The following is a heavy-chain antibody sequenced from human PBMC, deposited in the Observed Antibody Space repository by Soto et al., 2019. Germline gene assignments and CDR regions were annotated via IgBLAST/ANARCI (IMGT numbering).Heavy chain of an antibody. J-gene: IGHJ3*01. V-gene: IGHV1-18*01. CDR1: GYTVTSYG. D-gene: IGHD3-22*01. Sequence: QVQLVQSGAEVKKPGASVKVSCKASGYTVTSYGFTWVRQAPGQGLEWMGWISAYDGNTKYPQKLQDRITMSADTSTSTAYMELRSLGSDDTAVYYCATYSYYYDDNGYGNDAFDVWGQGTKVTVSS. CDR3: ATYSYYYDDNGYGNDAFDV. CDR2: ISAYDGNT.